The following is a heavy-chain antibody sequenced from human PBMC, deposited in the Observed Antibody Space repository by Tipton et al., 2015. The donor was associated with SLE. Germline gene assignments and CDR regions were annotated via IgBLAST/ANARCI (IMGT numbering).Heavy chain of an antibody. D-gene: IGHD1-26*01. CDR2: IYYSGSS. J-gene: IGHJ2*01. CDR1: GGSISSSSYY. Sequence: TLSLTCTVSGGSISSSSYYWGWIRQPPGKGLEWIGRIYYSGSSYYNPSLKSRVTISVDTSKNQFSLKLSSVTAADTAVYYCARADGLVGGQVPYWYFDLWGRGTLVTVSS. V-gene: IGHV4-39*07. CDR3: ARADGLVGGQVPYWYFDL.